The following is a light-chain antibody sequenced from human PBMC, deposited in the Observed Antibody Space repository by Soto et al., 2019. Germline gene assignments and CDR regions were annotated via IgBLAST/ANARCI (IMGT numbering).Light chain of an antibody. CDR3: QQRSNWPQT. J-gene: IGKJ1*01. V-gene: IGKV4-1*01. CDR1: QSVLFTSSNKNF. Sequence: DTVMTQSPDSLAVSLGERATINCKSSQSVLFTSSNKNFLTWYQQKPGQPPKLLIYDASNRATGIPARFSGSGSGTDFTLTISSLEPEDFAVYYCQQRSNWPQTFGQGTKVEIK. CDR2: DAS.